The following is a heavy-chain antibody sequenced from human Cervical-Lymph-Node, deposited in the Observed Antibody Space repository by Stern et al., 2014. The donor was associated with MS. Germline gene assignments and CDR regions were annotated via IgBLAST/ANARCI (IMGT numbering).Heavy chain of an antibody. V-gene: IGHV4-4*02. D-gene: IGHD2-2*01. CDR3: ARDQGFQLMNS. CDR1: GDSISNDNW. Sequence: QVQLQQWGPGLVRPSGTLSLTCAVSGDSISNDNWWSWVRQPPGKGLEWIGEVYHTGSANYDPSLKSRVTISVDKSKNQFSLRLTSMTAADTAVYYCARDQGFQLMNSWGQGTLVIVSS. CDR2: VYHTGSA. J-gene: IGHJ4*02.